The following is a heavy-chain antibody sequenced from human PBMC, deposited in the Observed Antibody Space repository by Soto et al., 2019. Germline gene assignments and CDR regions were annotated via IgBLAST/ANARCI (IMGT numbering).Heavy chain of an antibody. CDR3: ARRSSGSYGWFDP. J-gene: IGHJ5*02. CDR2: MYQSGTT. CDR1: GYSISSGHH. V-gene: IGHV4-38-2*01. Sequence: SETLSLTCVVSGYSISSGHHWGWVRQPPGKGLEWIGLMYQSGTTYYNPSLKSRVTMTVDTSKNQFSLNLNSVSAADTAVYYCARRSSGSYGWFDPWGQ. D-gene: IGHD1-26*01.